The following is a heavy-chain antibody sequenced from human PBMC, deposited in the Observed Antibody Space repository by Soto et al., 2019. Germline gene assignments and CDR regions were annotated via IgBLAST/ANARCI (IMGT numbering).Heavy chain of an antibody. CDR2: ISSSSTNT. CDR1: GFAFSSYA. CDR3: ENWFGGSWTVDY. V-gene: IGHV3-48*02. Sequence: PGGSLTLSCEASGFAFSSYAMNWVRQAPGKGLEWVSYISSSSTNTYYANSVKGRFTISRDNAQNSLFLQMNSLREEDTAVYYCENWFGGSWTVDYWGQGIVVTV. J-gene: IGHJ4*02. D-gene: IGHD6-13*01.